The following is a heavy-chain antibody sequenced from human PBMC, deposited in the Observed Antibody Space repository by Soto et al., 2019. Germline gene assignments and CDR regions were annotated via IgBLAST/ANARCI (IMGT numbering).Heavy chain of an antibody. D-gene: IGHD6-6*01. CDR1: GFTFSSYW. CDR2: IDTDGSST. Sequence: GGSLRLSCAASGFTFSSYWMHWVRQAPGKGLVWVAHIDTDGSSTSYADSVKGRFTISRDNAKNTLYLQVNSLRAEDTAVYYCAREYSSSATHHKFYYYYYYGMDVWGQGTTVTVSS. V-gene: IGHV3-74*01. J-gene: IGHJ6*02. CDR3: AREYSSSATHHKFYYYYYYGMDV.